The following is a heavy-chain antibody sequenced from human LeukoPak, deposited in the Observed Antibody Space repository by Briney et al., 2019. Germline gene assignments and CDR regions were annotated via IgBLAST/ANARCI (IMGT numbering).Heavy chain of an antibody. CDR1: GYSFTNHW. CDR2: IYPGDSHT. CDR3: ARRDYYGSGSYYGNFDY. Sequence: GESLKISFKSSGYSFTNHWIGWVRQMPGKGLEWMGVIYPGDSHTRYSPSFQGQVTISADKSISTAYLQWSSLKASDTAMYYCARRDYYGSGSYYGNFDYWGQGTLGTVSS. V-gene: IGHV5-51*01. D-gene: IGHD3-10*01. J-gene: IGHJ4*02.